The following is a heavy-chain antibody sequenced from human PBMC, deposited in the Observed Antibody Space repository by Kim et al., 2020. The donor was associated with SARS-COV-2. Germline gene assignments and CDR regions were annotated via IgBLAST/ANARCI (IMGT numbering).Heavy chain of an antibody. CDR1: GGSFSGYY. CDR2: INHSGST. D-gene: IGHD3-22*01. CDR3: ARGPSGYDSSPLYFDY. J-gene: IGHJ4*02. Sequence: SETLSLTCAVYGGSFSGYYWSWIRQPPGKGLEWIGEINHSGSTNYNPSLKSRVTISVDTSKNQFSLKLSSVTAADTAVYYCARGPSGYDSSPLYFDYWGQGTLVTVSS. V-gene: IGHV4-34*01.